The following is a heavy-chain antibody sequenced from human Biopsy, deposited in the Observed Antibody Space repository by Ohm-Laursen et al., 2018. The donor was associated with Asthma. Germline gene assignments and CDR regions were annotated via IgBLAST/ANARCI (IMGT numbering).Heavy chain of an antibody. CDR3: ARGDSSGWSHYYFDY. J-gene: IGHJ4*02. CDR2: IYSGGTS. V-gene: IGHV3-53*01. Sequence: LSLTCTVSGGSISSGGYYWSWIRQHPGKGLEWDSVIYSGGTSDTADSVRGRFTISRDFYKNTLYLQMDSLRAEDAAVYYCARGDSSGWSHYYFDYWGQGTLVTVSS. CDR1: GGSISSGGYY. D-gene: IGHD6-19*01.